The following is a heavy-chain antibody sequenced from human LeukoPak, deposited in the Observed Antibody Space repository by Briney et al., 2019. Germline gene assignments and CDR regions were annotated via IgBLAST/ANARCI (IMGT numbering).Heavy chain of an antibody. Sequence: GASVKVSCKASGYTFTDYYMHWVRQAPGQGLEWMGWINPNSGGTNYAQKFQGRVTMTRDTSISTAYMDLSRLRSDDTAVYYCARDRITYYYYYGMDVWGQGTTVTVSS. CDR1: GYTFTDYY. V-gene: IGHV1-2*02. CDR2: INPNSGGT. J-gene: IGHJ6*02. CDR3: ARDRITYYYYYGMDV.